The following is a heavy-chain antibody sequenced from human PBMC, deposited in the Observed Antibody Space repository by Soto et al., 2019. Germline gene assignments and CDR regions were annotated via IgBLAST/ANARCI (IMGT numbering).Heavy chain of an antibody. CDR1: GFTFTDYA. V-gene: IGHV3-33*08. D-gene: IGHD1-26*01. J-gene: IGHJ4*02. CDR3: VRDGEFRKWNFDY. CDR2: IWPDGNNR. Sequence: QVQLVESGGGVVQPGRSLRLSCADSGFTFTDYALHWVRQSPGKGLEWLAIIWPDGNNRYNEDAVKGRFTITRDNSKNTMSLQMDNLSVEDSAVYHCVRDGEFRKWNFDYWGRGTQVIVSS.